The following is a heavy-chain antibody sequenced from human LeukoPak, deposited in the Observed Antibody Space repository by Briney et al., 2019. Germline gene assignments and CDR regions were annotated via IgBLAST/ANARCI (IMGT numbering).Heavy chain of an antibody. CDR3: ARGRCVGSPNCYYFDS. CDR2: MNPNSGNT. J-gene: IGHJ4*02. Sequence: GASVKVSCKASGYAFTNYNINWVRQATGQGFEWIGWMNPNSGNTGYDQEFQGRVTITRDTSISTAYMEVNSLRSEDTAVYYCARGRCVGSPNCYYFDSWGQGTLVTVSS. V-gene: IGHV1-8*01. CDR1: GYAFTNYN. D-gene: IGHD2-2*01.